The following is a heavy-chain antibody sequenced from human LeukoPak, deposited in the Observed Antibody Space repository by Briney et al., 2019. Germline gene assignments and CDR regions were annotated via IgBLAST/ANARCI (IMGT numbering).Heavy chain of an antibody. CDR2: IYPGDSDT. D-gene: IGHD1-1*01. V-gene: IGHV5-51*01. J-gene: IGHJ4*02. Sequence: GESLKISCKGSGYSFTSYWIGWVSQMPGKGLEWMGIIYPGDSDTRYSPSFQGQVTISADKSISAAYLQWSSLKASDTAMYYCARGRIGTTGTTDFDYWGQGTLVTVSS. CDR3: ARGRIGTTGTTDFDY. CDR1: GYSFTSYW.